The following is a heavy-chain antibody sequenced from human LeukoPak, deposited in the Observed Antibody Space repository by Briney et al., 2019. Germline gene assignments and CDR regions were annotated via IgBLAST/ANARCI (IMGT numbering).Heavy chain of an antibody. CDR1: GFTFSSYS. Sequence: GGSLRLSCAASGFTFSSYSMNWVRQAPGEGLEWVSSISSSSSYIYYADSVKGRFTISRDNAKNSLYLQMNSLRAEDTAVYYCARGYYGSGSYVDYWGQGTLVTVSS. J-gene: IGHJ4*02. D-gene: IGHD3-10*01. CDR3: ARGYYGSGSYVDY. V-gene: IGHV3-21*01. CDR2: ISSSSSYI.